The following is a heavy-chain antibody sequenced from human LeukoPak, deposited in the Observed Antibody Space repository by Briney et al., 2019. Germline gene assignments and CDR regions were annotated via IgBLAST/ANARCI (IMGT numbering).Heavy chain of an antibody. CDR1: GGSISSGDYY. V-gene: IGHV4-30-4*08. CDR3: AGSEAMWAFDI. Sequence: TSQTLSLTCTVSGGSISSGDYYWSWFRQPPGKGLEWVGYIYYSGSTYYNPSLKSRVTISVDTSKNQFSLKLSTVTAADTAVYYCAGSEAMWAFDIWGQGTMVTVSS. D-gene: IGHD2-21*01. J-gene: IGHJ3*02. CDR2: IYYSGST.